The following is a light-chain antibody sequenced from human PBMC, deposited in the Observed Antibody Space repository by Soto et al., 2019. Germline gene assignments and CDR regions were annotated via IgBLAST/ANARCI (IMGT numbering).Light chain of an antibody. Sequence: EILLTQSPATLSLSPRERATFSCRASQTVYRFLTWYQQKPGQAPSLXIYDASNRATGIPARFSGSGSGTEFTLTISSLETEDSAVYYCQQHGTWPLTFGGGTKVDIK. J-gene: IGKJ4*01. CDR2: DAS. CDR3: QQHGTWPLT. V-gene: IGKV3-11*01. CDR1: QTVYRF.